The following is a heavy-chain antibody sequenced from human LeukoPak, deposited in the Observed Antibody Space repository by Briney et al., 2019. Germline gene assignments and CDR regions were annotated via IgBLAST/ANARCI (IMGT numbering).Heavy chain of an antibody. V-gene: IGHV4-34*01. J-gene: IGHJ4*02. CDR3: ARVTNYYDSSGYRGPFDY. D-gene: IGHD3-22*01. Sequence: PSETLSLTCAVYGGSFSGYYWSWIRQPPGKGLEWIGEINHSGSTNYNPSLKSRVTISVDTSKNQFSLKLSSVTAADTAVYYCARVTNYYDSSGYRGPFDYWGQGTLVTVSS. CDR1: GGSFSGYY. CDR2: INHSGST.